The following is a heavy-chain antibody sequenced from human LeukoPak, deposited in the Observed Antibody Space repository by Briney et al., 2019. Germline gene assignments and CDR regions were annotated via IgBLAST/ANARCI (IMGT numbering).Heavy chain of an antibody. CDR1: GGSISSSNW. V-gene: IGHV4-4*02. J-gene: IGHJ3*02. Sequence: PSETLSLTCAVSGGSISSSNWWSWVRQPPGKGLEWIGEIYHSGSTHYNPSLKSRVTISVDTSKNQFSLKLSSVTAADTAVYYCARPTTVDDAFDIWGQGTMVTVSS. D-gene: IGHD4-23*01. CDR3: ARPTTVDDAFDI. CDR2: IYHSGST.